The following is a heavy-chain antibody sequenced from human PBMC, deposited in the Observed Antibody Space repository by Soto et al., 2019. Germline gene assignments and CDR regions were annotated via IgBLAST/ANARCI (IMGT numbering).Heavy chain of an antibody. CDR1: GEALGSGQSY. V-gene: IGHV4-61*01. CDR3: AKGRSDSAGSSFSRRMDV. CDR2: TFVTGAT. D-gene: IGHD3-10*01. Sequence: QVQLQESGPGLVKSSETLSLICFVSGEALGSGQSYWNWIRQAPGKGLEWIGQTFVTGATKYSASLKSRVTMSMDTSKSQISLTLTSVTAADSATYFCAKGRSDSAGSSFSRRMDVWGQGTTVTVSS. J-gene: IGHJ6*02.